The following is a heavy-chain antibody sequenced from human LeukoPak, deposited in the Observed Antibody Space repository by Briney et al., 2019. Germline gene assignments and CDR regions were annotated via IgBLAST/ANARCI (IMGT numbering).Heavy chain of an antibody. J-gene: IGHJ6*04. CDR3: AAPQYCSSTSCYLLYYYGMDV. CDR2: ISGSGGST. Sequence: PGGSLRLSCAASGFTFSSYAMSWVRQAPGKGLEWVSGISGSGGSTYYADSVKGRFTISRDNSKNTLYLQMSSLRADDTAVYYCAAPQYCSSTSCYLLYYYGMDVWGKGTTVTVSS. V-gene: IGHV3-23*01. D-gene: IGHD2-2*01. CDR1: GFTFSSYA.